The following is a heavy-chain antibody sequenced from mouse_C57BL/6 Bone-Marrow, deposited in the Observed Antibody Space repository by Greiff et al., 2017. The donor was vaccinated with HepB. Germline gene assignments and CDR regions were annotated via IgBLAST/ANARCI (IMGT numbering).Heavy chain of an antibody. V-gene: IGHV14-2*01. Sequence: VQLQQSGAELVKPGASVKLSCTASGFNIKDYYMHWVKQRTEQGLEWIGRIDPEDGETKYAPKFQGKATFTADTSSNTAYMQLSSLTTEDSAIYYCARERNPYAMDYWGQGTSVTVSS. CDR3: ARERNPYAMDY. J-gene: IGHJ4*01. CDR1: GFNIKDYY. CDR2: IDPEDGET.